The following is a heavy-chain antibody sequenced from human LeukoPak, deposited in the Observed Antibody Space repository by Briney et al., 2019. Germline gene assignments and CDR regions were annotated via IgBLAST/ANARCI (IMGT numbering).Heavy chain of an antibody. V-gene: IGHV5-51*01. Sequence: GESLKISCQGSGYSFTSYWIGWVRQMPGKGLEWMGIIYPGDSDTRYSPSFQGQVTISADKSISTAYLQWSSLKASDTAMYYCARQRIWGRHYYDSSGYLAPVDYWGQGTLVTVSS. CDR2: IYPGDSDT. CDR1: GYSFTSYW. CDR3: ARQRIWGRHYYDSSGYLAPVDY. J-gene: IGHJ4*02. D-gene: IGHD3-22*01.